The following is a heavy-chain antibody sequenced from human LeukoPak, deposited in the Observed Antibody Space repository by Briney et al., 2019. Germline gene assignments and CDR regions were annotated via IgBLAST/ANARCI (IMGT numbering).Heavy chain of an antibody. D-gene: IGHD2-15*01. Sequence: GGSLSLSCAASGFTFSSYAMHWVRQAPGKGLEWVAVISYDGSNKYYADSVKGRFTISRDNSKNTLYLQMNSLRAEDTAVYYCARDHYSIYYYYGMDVWGQGTTVTVSS. J-gene: IGHJ6*02. CDR1: GFTFSSYA. CDR3: ARDHYSIYYYYGMDV. V-gene: IGHV3-30*04. CDR2: ISYDGSNK.